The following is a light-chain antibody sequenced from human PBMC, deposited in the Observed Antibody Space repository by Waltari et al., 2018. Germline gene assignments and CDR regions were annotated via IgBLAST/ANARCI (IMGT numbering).Light chain of an antibody. CDR1: QSISDY. V-gene: IGKV3-11*01. CDR2: DAF. Sequence: EIVLTQSPATLSLSPGERATLSCRASQSISDYIVWYQQRPGQAPRLLIYDAFNRAPGVPARFRVSGSGTDFTLACSSLEPEDFAVYYCRQRSGWPPNYTYGQGTKLEIK. J-gene: IGKJ2*01. CDR3: RQRSGWPPNYT.